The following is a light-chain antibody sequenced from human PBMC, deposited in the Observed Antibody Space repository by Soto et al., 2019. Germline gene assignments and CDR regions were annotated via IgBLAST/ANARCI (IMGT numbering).Light chain of an antibody. CDR3: AAWDDTLKRYV. CDR1: NSNIASNT. J-gene: IGLJ1*01. V-gene: IGLV1-44*01. CDR2: YNN. Sequence: QSALAQPPSASETPGQTVSISCSGSNSNIASNTVNWYQHLPGTAPKLLIYYNNQRPSGVPDRFSGSKSGTSASLAISGLQSADESDYYCAAWDDTLKRYVFGTGTKVTV.